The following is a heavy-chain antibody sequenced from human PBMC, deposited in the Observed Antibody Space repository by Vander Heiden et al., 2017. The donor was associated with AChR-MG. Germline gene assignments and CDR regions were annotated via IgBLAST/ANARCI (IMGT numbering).Heavy chain of an antibody. J-gene: IGHJ5*02. CDR2: IKPDGTQT. Sequence: QLVASGGGFVQLGGSLTLSCAAFRNYWMTWIRQTPGKGLEWLGNIKPDGTQTSYADSVQGRFTISRDTVQNTVFLQMNNLRVEDTAVYYCARISNNWFDPWGQGTLVTVSS. CDR1: RNYW. V-gene: IGHV3-7*01. CDR3: ARISNNWFDP.